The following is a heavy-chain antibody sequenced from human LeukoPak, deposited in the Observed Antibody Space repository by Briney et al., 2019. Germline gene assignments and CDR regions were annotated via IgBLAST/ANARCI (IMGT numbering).Heavy chain of an antibody. D-gene: IGHD3-16*02. CDR2: IYPGDSET. CDR1: GYSFATYW. V-gene: IGHV5-51*01. CDR3: VRQGDFVWGSYRCPDS. Sequence: GESLKISCKGSGYSFATYWIGWVRQTPGKGLEWMGIIYPGDSETKYSPSSQGQVTISADKSISTAYLQWSSLKASDTAMYYCVRQGDFVWGSYRCPDSWGQGTLVTVSS. J-gene: IGHJ4*02.